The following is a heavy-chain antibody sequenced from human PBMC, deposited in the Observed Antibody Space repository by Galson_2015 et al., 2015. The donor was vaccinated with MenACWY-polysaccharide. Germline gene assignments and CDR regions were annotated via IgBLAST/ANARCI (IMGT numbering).Heavy chain of an antibody. CDR2: TYYRSKWYN. CDR3: ARDPASTSWCYFDY. J-gene: IGHJ4*02. Sequence: CAISGDSVSSNSAAWNWIRQPPSRGLEWLGRTYYRSKWYNDYAVSVKSRITINPDTSKNHFSLQLNSVTPDDTAIYYCARDPASTSWCYFDYWGQGTLVTVSS. V-gene: IGHV6-1*01. CDR1: GDSVSSNSAA. D-gene: IGHD6-13*01.